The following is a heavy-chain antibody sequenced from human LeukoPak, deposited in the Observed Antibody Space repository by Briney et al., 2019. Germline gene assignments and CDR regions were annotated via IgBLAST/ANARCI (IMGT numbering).Heavy chain of an antibody. CDR1: GFTFSSYA. D-gene: IGHD3-9*01. J-gene: IGHJ4*02. CDR3: AKAHDILTGYPNFDY. Sequence: GGSLRLSCAASGFTFSSYAMSWVRQAPGKGLEWVSDISGSGGSTYYADSVKGRFTISRDNSKNTLYLQMNSLRAEDTAVYYCAKAHDILTGYPNFDYWGQGTLVTVSS. V-gene: IGHV3-23*01. CDR2: ISGSGGST.